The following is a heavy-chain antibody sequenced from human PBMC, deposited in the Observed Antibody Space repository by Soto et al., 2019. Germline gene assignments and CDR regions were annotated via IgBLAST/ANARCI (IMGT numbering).Heavy chain of an antibody. D-gene: IGHD1-1*01. CDR1: GXTFSDHQ. J-gene: IGHJ4*02. V-gene: IGHV3-72*01. CDR2: ARNKANSYNT. CDR3: ARLMGTSFDL. Sequence: GSLRLSCAASGXTFSDHQMYWVRQAPGKGLEWVGRARNKANSYNTAYAASVKGRFTISRDDSKNSLSMKMNSLKTEDTAVYFCARLMGTSFDLWGQGTLGTVS.